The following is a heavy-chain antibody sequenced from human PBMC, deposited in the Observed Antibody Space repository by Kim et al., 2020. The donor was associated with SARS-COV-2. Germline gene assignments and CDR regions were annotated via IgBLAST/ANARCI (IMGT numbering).Heavy chain of an antibody. J-gene: IGHJ4*02. CDR1: GGSVSSGSYY. D-gene: IGHD3-16*02. CDR2: IYYSGST. Sequence: SETLSLTCTVSGGSVSSGSYYWSWIRQPPGKGLEWIGYIYYSGSTNYNPSLKSRVTISVDTSKNQFSLKLSSVTAADTAVYYCARAFGGVIVPDYWGQGT. V-gene: IGHV4-61*01. CDR3: ARAFGGVIVPDY.